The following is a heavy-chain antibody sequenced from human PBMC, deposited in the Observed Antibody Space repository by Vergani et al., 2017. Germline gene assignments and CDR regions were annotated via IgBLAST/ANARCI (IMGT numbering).Heavy chain of an antibody. CDR3: ARTGVTMVRGVSLRIDY. CDR1: GGSISSSSYY. CDR2: IYYSGST. Sequence: QLQLQESGPGLVKPSETLSLTCTVSGGSISSSSYYWGWIRQPPGKGLEWIGSIYYSGSTYYNPSLKSRVTISVDTSKNQFSLKLSSVTAADTAVYYCARTGVTMVRGVSLRIDYWGQGTLVTVSS. V-gene: IGHV4-39*01. J-gene: IGHJ4*02. D-gene: IGHD3-10*01.